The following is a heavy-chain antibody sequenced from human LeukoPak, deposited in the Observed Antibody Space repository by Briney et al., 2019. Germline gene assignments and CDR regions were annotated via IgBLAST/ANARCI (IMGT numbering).Heavy chain of an antibody. CDR3: ASVTVRYSSGWSHRPFDY. J-gene: IGHJ4*02. D-gene: IGHD6-19*01. Sequence: SETLSLTCTVSGGSISSYYWSWIRQPAGKGLEWIGRIYTSGSTNYNPSLKSRVTMSVDTSKNQFSLKLSPVTAADTAVYYCASVTVRYSSGWSHRPFDYWGQGTLVTVSS. CDR1: GGSISSYY. CDR2: IYTSGST. V-gene: IGHV4-4*07.